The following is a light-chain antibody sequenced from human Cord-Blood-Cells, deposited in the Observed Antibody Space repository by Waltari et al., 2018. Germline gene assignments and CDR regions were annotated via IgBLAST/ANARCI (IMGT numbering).Light chain of an antibody. CDR1: PSLLPSNGYHY. CDR3: MQALQTPPWT. CDR2: LGS. J-gene: IGKJ1*01. Sequence: DIVITPSPLSLPVTPGEPAPISRRSSPSLLPSNGYHYSDWYLQQPGQSPQLLIYLGSNRASGVLDRFSGSGSGTDFTLKISRVEAEDVGVYYCMQALQTPPWTFGQGTKVEIK. V-gene: IGKV2-28*01.